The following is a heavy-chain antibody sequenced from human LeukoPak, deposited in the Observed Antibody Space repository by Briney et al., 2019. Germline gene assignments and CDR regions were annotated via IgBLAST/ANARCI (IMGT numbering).Heavy chain of an antibody. CDR1: GFTFSSYA. CDR3: ARPANLYYSSDAFAL. D-gene: IGHD2/OR15-2a*01. CDR2: ISYDGSNK. J-gene: IGHJ3*01. Sequence: GGSLRLSCAASGFTFSSYAMHWVRQAPGKGLEWVAVISYDGSNKYYADSVKGRFTISRDNSKNTLYLQMNSLRAEDTAVYYCARPANLYYSSDAFALWGQGTMVTVSS. V-gene: IGHV3-30*04.